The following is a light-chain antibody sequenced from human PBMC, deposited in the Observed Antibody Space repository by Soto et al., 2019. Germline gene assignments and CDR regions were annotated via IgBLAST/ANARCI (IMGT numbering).Light chain of an antibody. CDR3: QQYNNWPRT. Sequence: EIVMTQSPATLSVSRGERATLSCRASQSVSSNLAWYQQKPGQAPRLLIYAASSRATGIPARFSGSGSGTEFTLTISSLQSEDFAVYYCQQYNNWPRTFGQGTKVDIK. CDR2: AAS. CDR1: QSVSSN. J-gene: IGKJ1*01. V-gene: IGKV3-15*01.